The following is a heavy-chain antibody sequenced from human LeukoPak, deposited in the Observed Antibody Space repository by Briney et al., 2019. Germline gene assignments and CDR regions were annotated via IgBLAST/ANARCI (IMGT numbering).Heavy chain of an antibody. J-gene: IGHJ4*02. Sequence: GGSLRLSCATSGFTFSSYAMSWVRQAPGKGLEGVSATTGSGGNTYYADSVKGRFTISRDNSKNTLYLQMSSLRVEDTALYYCAKSVLGRVVLDFDYWGQGNLVTVSS. V-gene: IGHV3-23*01. CDR1: GFTFSSYA. CDR2: TTGSGGNT. CDR3: AKSVLGRVVLDFDY. D-gene: IGHD3-3*01.